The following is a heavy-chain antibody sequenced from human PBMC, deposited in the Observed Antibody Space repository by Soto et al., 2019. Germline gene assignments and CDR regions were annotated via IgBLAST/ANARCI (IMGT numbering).Heavy chain of an antibody. CDR1: DGSISNFY. J-gene: IGHJ4*02. CDR3: ARAPMVLTRSYFDS. D-gene: IGHD3-22*01. V-gene: IGHV4-59*01. CDR2: ISSSGNT. Sequence: SETLSLTCTVSDGSISNFYWSWIRQPPGKGLEWIGYISSSGNTNYNPSLKSRVSISVDTSKTQFSLNLTSVTAADTAVNYCARAPMVLTRSYFDSWGQGTPVTVSS.